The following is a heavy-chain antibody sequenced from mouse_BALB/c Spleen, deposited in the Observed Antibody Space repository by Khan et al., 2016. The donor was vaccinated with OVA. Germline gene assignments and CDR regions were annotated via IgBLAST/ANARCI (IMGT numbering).Heavy chain of an antibody. CDR1: GYSITSGYG. Sequence: EVQLMESGPGLVKPSQSLSLTCTVTGYSITSGYGWNWIRQFPGNKLEWMGSISYSGSTNYNPSLKSRISITRDTSKNQFFLQLNSVTTEDTATYYCARTARIRYWGQGTTLTVSS. D-gene: IGHD1-2*01. CDR3: ARTARIRY. J-gene: IGHJ2*01. V-gene: IGHV3-2*02. CDR2: ISYSGST.